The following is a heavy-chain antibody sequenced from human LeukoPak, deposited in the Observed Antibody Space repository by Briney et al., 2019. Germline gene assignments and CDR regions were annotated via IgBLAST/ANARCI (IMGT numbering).Heavy chain of an antibody. CDR3: AKDQGYSYYYLDY. J-gene: IGHJ4*02. CDR2: INGNGAST. Sequence: GGSLRLSCAASGFTFNTHAMSWVRQAPGKGLEWVSGINGNGASTYYSDSVKGRFTISRDNSKNTLYLQMSSLRAEDTAVYYCAKDQGYSYYYLDYWGQGTLVTVSS. V-gene: IGHV3-23*01. CDR1: GFTFNTHA. D-gene: IGHD5-18*01.